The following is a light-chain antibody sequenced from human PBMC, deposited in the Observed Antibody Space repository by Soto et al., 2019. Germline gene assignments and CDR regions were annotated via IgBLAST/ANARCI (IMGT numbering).Light chain of an antibody. J-gene: IGLJ2*01. CDR2: EDN. Sequence: NFMLTQPHSVSESPGKTVTISCTRSSGNIASSFVQWFQQRPGSSPTTVIYEDNQRPSGVPDRFSGSIDSSSNSASLTISGLKTEDEAGYICHSYDSTNQVFGGGTKVTVL. V-gene: IGLV6-57*01. CDR1: SGNIASSF. CDR3: HSYDSTNQV.